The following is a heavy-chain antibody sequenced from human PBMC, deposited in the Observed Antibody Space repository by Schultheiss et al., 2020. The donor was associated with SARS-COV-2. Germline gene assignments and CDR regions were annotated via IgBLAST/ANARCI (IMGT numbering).Heavy chain of an antibody. Sequence: GGSLRLSCAASGFTFSSYAMSWVRQAPGKGLEWVSGISATGGRTYYADSVKGRFTISRDNAKNSLYLQMNSLRAEDTAVYYCARDGGSSSGYYYYYGMDVWGQGTTVTVSS. J-gene: IGHJ6*02. CDR1: GFTFSSYA. CDR2: ISATGGRT. V-gene: IGHV3-23*01. D-gene: IGHD6-6*01. CDR3: ARDGGSSSGYYYYYGMDV.